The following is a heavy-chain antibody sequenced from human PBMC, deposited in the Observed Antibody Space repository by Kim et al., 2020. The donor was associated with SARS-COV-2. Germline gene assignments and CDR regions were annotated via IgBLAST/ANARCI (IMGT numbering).Heavy chain of an antibody. CDR2: IKPDGNET. J-gene: IGHJ4*02. V-gene: IGHV3-7*01. CDR3: MRWGLPWGVDY. D-gene: IGHD1-26*01. CDR1: GFTFSSYW. Sequence: GGSLRLSCAASGFTFSSYWMNWVRQAPGKGLEWVAQIKPDGNETYYMDSVKGQFTISRDNAKNSLYLQMNSLRAEDTAVYYCMRWGLPWGVDYWGQGTLVTVSS.